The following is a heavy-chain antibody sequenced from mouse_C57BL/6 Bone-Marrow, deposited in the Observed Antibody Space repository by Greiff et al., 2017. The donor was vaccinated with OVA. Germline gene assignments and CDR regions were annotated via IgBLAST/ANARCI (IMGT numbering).Heavy chain of an antibody. V-gene: IGHV1-26*01. Sequence: EVQLQQSGPELVKPGASVKISCKASGYTFTDYYMNWVKPSHGKSLEWIGDINPNNGGTSYNQKFKGKATLTVDKSSSTAYMELRSLTSEDSAVYYCARSYYDYDKFAYWGQGTLVTVSA. J-gene: IGHJ3*01. CDR1: GYTFTDYY. CDR3: ARSYYDYDKFAY. CDR2: INPNNGGT. D-gene: IGHD2-4*01.